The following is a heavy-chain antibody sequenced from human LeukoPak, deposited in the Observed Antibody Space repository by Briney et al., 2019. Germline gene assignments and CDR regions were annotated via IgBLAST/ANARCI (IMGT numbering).Heavy chain of an antibody. V-gene: IGHV4-61*02. D-gene: IGHD1-26*01. J-gene: IGHJ3*02. CDR2: IYTSGST. CDR3: ARDLGATSGSDAFDI. Sequence: SETLSLTCTVSGGSISSGSYYWSWIRQPAGKGLEWIGRIYTSGSTNYNPSLKSRVTISVDTSKNQFSLKLSSVTAADTAVYYCARDLGATSGSDAFDIWGQGTMVTVSS. CDR1: GGSISSGSYY.